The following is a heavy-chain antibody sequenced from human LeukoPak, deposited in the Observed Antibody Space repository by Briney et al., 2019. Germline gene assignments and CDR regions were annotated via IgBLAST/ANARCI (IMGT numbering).Heavy chain of an antibody. CDR3: ARDGNGVRYNWFDP. J-gene: IGHJ5*02. CDR2: TYTSGST. D-gene: IGHD3-9*01. V-gene: IGHV4-61*02. Sequence: SETLPLTCTVSGGSISSGSYYWSWIRQPAGKGLEWIGRTYTSGSTNYNPSLKSRVTISVDTSKNQFSLKLSSVTAADTAVYYCARDGNGVRYNWFDPWGQGTLVTVSS. CDR1: GGSISSGSYY.